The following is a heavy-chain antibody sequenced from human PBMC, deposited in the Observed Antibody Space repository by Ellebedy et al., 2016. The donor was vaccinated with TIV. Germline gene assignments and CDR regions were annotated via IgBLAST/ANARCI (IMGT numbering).Heavy chain of an antibody. CDR3: ARSVALTTPFEN. D-gene: IGHD4-17*01. Sequence: GESLKISXAASGFPFSSYWMHWVRQAPGKGLVWVSHINSDGSDTTYADSVRGRFTISRDNAKNSLYLQMNSLSAEDTAVYYCARSVALTTPFENWGQGTLVTVSS. CDR1: GFPFSSYW. CDR2: INSDGSDT. J-gene: IGHJ4*02. V-gene: IGHV3-74*01.